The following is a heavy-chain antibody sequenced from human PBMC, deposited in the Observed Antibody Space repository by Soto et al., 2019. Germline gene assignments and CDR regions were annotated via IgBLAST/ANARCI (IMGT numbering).Heavy chain of an antibody. J-gene: IGHJ4*02. Sequence: EVQLVESGGGLVQPGGSLRLSCAASGFAFSNYWMSWVRQAPGKGLEWVATIKQDGSEKYYVDSVKGRCTISRDKAKNSLYLQMNSLRAEDTAVYHCARGGTSMIVVGAFDDWGQGTLVTVSS. D-gene: IGHD3-22*01. CDR1: GFAFSNYW. CDR2: IKQDGSEK. CDR3: ARGGTSMIVVGAFDD. V-gene: IGHV3-7*01.